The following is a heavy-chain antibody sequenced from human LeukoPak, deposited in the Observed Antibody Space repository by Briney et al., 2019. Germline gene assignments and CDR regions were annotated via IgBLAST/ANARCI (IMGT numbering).Heavy chain of an antibody. CDR2: ISSNGSVI. CDR1: GFTFSSDE. J-gene: IGHJ4*02. V-gene: IGHV3-48*03. CDR3: ARVTGSSGWNYYFDS. Sequence: GGSLRLSSAASGFTFSSDEMNWVRQAPGKGLGWGSSISSNGSVIYYADFVKGGFTISRDNAKNSLYLQMNSLRAEDTAVYYCARVTGSSGWNYYFDSWGQGTLVTVSS. D-gene: IGHD6-19*01.